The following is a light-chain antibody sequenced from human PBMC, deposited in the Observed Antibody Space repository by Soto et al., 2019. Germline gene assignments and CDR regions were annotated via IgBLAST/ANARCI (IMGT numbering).Light chain of an antibody. CDR2: RTS. V-gene: IGKV3-15*01. CDR3: QQYNNWPT. CDR1: QSVSSSY. Sequence: EIVLTQSPGTLSLSPGERATLSCRASQSVSSSYLAWYQQKPGQAPRLLIYRTSNRATGIPARFSGSGSGTEFTLTISSLQSEDFAVYYCQQYNNWPTFGQGTRLEIK. J-gene: IGKJ5*01.